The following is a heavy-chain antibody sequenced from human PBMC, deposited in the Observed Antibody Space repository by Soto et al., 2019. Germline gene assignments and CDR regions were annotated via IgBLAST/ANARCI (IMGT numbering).Heavy chain of an antibody. CDR2: IYHSGTT. Sequence: QVQLQESGPGLVKPSQTLSLTCTVSGGSISSGGYYWSWIRQHPGKGLEWIGYIYHSGTTYYNPSLKSRVTISGDPSKNQFSLKLTSVTAADTAVYYCARVRGNQLLWWFDPWGQGTLVTVSS. CDR1: GGSISSGGYY. J-gene: IGHJ5*02. D-gene: IGHD2-2*01. V-gene: IGHV4-31*03. CDR3: ARVRGNQLLWWFDP.